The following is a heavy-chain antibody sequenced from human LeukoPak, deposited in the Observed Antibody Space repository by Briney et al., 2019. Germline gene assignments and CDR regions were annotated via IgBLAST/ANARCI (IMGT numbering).Heavy chain of an antibody. CDR2: ISAYNGNT. CDR1: GCTFTSYG. J-gene: IGHJ5*02. V-gene: IGHV1-18*01. CDR3: ARDLRDIVVVPAALSP. D-gene: IGHD2-2*01. Sequence: ASVKVSCKASGCTFTSYGISWVRQAPGQGLEWMGWISAYNGNTNYAQKLQGRVTMTTDTSTSTAYMELRSLRSDDTAVYYCARDLRDIVVVPAALSPWGQGTLVTVSS.